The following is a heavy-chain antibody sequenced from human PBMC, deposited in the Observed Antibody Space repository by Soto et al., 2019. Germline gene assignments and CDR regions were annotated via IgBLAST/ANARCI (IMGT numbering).Heavy chain of an antibody. Sequence: SETLSLTCTVSGASISSGDYFWSWIRQSPGKGLQWIGYIYDSGSSYYNPSLKSRVTMSVDTSKNQFSLKLSSVTAADTAVYYCASEKGYISGPKNFDYWGQGTLVTVSS. CDR3: ASEKGYISGPKNFDY. CDR1: GASISSGDYF. J-gene: IGHJ4*02. D-gene: IGHD5-12*01. CDR2: IYDSGSS. V-gene: IGHV4-30-4*01.